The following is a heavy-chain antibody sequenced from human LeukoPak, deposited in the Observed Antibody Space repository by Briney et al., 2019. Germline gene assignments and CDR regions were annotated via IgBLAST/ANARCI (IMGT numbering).Heavy chain of an antibody. CDR3: ARQIAVAGTRHFDY. CDR1: GGSISSSSYY. CDR2: IYYSGST. J-gene: IGHJ4*02. V-gene: IGHV4-39*01. D-gene: IGHD6-19*01. Sequence: SETLSLTCTVSGGSISSSSYYWGWIRQPPGKGLEWIGSIYYSGSTYYNPSLKSRVTISVDTSKNQFSLKLSSVTAADTAVYYCARQIAVAGTRHFDYWGQGTLVTASS.